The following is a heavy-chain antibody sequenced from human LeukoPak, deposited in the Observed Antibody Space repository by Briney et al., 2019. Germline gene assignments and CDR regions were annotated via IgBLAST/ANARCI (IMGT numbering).Heavy chain of an antibody. D-gene: IGHD6-13*01. V-gene: IGHV4-39*07. CDR2: IYYSGST. Sequence: PSETLSLTCTVSGGSISSSSYYWGWIRQPPGKGLEWIGSIYYSGSTNYNPSLKSRVTISVDTSKNQFSLKLSSVTAADTAVYYCARERGYSSSWRYRTAFDPWGQGTLVTVSS. J-gene: IGHJ5*02. CDR3: ARERGYSSSWRYRTAFDP. CDR1: GGSISSSSYY.